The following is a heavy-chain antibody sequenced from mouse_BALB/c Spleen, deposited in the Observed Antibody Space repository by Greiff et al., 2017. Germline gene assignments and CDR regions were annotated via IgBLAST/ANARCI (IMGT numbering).Heavy chain of an antibody. CDR3: ARHHDPTEGFAY. CDR2: INPSSGYT. V-gene: IGHV1-4*01. Sequence: QVQLKQSGAELARPGASVKMSCKASGYTFTSYTMHWVKQRPGQGLEWIGYINPSSGYTNYNQKFKDKATLTADKSSSTAYMQLSSLTSEDSAVYYCARHHDPTEGFAYWGQGTLVTVSA. CDR1: GYTFTSYT. J-gene: IGHJ3*01. D-gene: IGHD2-3*01.